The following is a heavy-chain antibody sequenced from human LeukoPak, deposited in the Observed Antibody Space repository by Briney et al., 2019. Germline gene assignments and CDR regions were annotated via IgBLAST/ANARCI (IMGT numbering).Heavy chain of an antibody. CDR3: AKYKGYYPYNYCMNV. D-gene: IGHD2-15*01. CDR2: ITRSGGT. V-gene: IGHV3-23*01. Sequence: GGSLRLSCAASGFTFSDFAMAWVRQAPGKGLEWVSGITRSGGTNYADSVKGRLTISRDNSRDTLYLQMDGLRGEDTAIYYCAKYKGYYPYNYCMNVWGQGTTVTVSS. J-gene: IGHJ6*03. CDR1: GFTFSDFA.